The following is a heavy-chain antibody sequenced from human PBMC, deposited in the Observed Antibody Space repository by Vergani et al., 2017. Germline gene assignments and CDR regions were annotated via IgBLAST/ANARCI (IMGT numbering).Heavy chain of an antibody. CDR2: IYSTGST. D-gene: IGHD2-2*01. Sequence: QVQLQESGPGLVKPSQTLFLTCTVSGGSISSGVYYWNWIRQHPGKGLEWIGYIYSTGSTHHNPSLRRRINMSVDTSKNQFSLKLNSVTAADTAMYYCARMGGYXEGDAFRIGYFDSWGPGILVTVSS. CDR1: GGSISSGVYY. CDR3: ARMGGYXEGDAFRIGYFDS. V-gene: IGHV4-31*03. J-gene: IGHJ4*02.